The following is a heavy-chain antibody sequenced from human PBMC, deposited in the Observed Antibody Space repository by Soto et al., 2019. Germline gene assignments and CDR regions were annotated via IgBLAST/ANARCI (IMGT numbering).Heavy chain of an antibody. J-gene: IGHJ4*02. CDR1: GYTFTGDY. V-gene: IGHV1-2*04. CDR3: ARLPTGSSYYFDY. CDR2: INPNSGGT. Sequence: ASVKVSCKASGYTFTGDYLHWVRQAPGQGLEWMGWINPNSGGTNYAQTFHGWVTMTRDTSISTAYMELSRLRSDDTAVYYCARLPTGSSYYFDYWGQGPLVTVSS. D-gene: IGHD6-6*01.